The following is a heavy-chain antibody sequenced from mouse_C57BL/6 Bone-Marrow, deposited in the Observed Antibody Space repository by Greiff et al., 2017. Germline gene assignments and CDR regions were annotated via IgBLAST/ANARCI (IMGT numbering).Heavy chain of an antibody. CDR2: IGPGSGST. D-gene: IGHD2-4*01. CDR1: GYTFTDYY. Sequence: QVQLQQSGAELVKPGASVKISCKASGYTFTDYYINWVKQRPGQGLEWIGKIGPGSGSTYYNEKFKGKATLTAEKSSSTAYMQLRSLTSEDSAVYFCTCDCYGYFDVWGTGTTVTVSS. J-gene: IGHJ1*03. CDR3: TCDCYGYFDV. V-gene: IGHV1-77*01.